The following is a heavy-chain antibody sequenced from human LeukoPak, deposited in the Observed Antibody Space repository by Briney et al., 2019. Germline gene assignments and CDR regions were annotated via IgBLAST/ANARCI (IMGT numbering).Heavy chain of an antibody. CDR1: GGSISSRTYY. D-gene: IGHD1-26*01. V-gene: IGHV4-39*02. J-gene: IGHJ4*02. CDR2: IFYSGSS. Sequence: SETLSLTCTVSGGSISSRTYYWGWIRQPPGKGLEWIGSIFYSGSSYYNPSLKSRVTISVDTSQNHFSLKLTSVTAADTAVYYCARDSGSYSFDCWGQGTLVTVSS. CDR3: ARDSGSYSFDC.